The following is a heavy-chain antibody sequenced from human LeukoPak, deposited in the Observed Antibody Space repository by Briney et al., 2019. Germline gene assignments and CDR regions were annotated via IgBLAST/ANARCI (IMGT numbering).Heavy chain of an antibody. CDR2: IYHSGST. V-gene: IGHV4-30-2*01. CDR1: GGSISSGGYS. J-gene: IGHJ4*02. Sequence: SQTLSLTCAVSGGSISSGGYSWSWIRQPPGKGLEWIGYIYHSGSTYYNPSLKSRVTISVDRSKNQFSLKLSSVTAADTAVYYCARASGYSSSPFDYWGQGTLVTVPS. CDR3: ARASGYSSSPFDY. D-gene: IGHD3-3*01.